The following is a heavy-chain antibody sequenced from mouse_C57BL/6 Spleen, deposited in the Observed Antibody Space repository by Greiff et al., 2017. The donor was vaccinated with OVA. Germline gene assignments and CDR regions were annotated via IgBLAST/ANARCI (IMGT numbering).Heavy chain of an antibody. CDR1: GYTFTSYW. CDR3: ATLLDSSGYDYAMDY. Sequence: QVQLQQPGAELVMPGASVKLSCKASGYTFTSYWMHWVKQRPGQGLEWIGEIDPSDSYTNYNQKFKGKSTLTVDKSSSTAYMQLSSLTSEDSAVYYCATLLDSSGYDYAMDYWGQGTSVTVSS. V-gene: IGHV1-69*01. D-gene: IGHD3-2*02. CDR2: IDPSDSYT. J-gene: IGHJ4*01.